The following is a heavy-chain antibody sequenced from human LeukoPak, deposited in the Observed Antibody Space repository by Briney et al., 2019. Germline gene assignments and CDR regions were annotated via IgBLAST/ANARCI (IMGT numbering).Heavy chain of an antibody. CDR3: AKDYGGNIFDAFDI. Sequence: PGRSLRLSCAPSGFTFDDYAMHWVRQAPGKGLEWVSGISWNSGSIGYADSVKGRFTISRDNAKNSLYLQMNSLRAEDMALYYCAKDYGGNIFDAFDIWGQGTMVTVSS. D-gene: IGHD4-23*01. V-gene: IGHV3-9*03. J-gene: IGHJ3*02. CDR1: GFTFDDYA. CDR2: ISWNSGSI.